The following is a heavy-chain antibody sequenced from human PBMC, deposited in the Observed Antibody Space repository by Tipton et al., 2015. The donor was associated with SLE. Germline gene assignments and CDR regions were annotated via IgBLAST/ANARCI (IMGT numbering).Heavy chain of an antibody. D-gene: IGHD3-3*01. J-gene: IGHJ4*02. CDR3: ARGGTIFGVASDY. Sequence: SLRLSCAASGFTFSSYAMHWVRQAPGEGLEYVSAISSNGGSTYYANSVKGRFTISRDNSKNTLYLQMNSLRAEDTAVYYCARGGTIFGVASDYWGQGTLVTVSS. CDR1: GFTFSSYA. V-gene: IGHV3-64*01. CDR2: ISSNGGST.